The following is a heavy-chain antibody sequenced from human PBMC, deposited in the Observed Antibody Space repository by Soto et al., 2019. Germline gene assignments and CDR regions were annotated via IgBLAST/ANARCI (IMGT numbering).Heavy chain of an antibody. CDR1: GGSISSSSYY. J-gene: IGHJ5*02. V-gene: IGHV4-39*01. Sequence: SETLSLTCTVSGGSISSSSYYWGWIRQPPGKGLEWIGSIYYSGSTYYNPSLKSRVTISVDTSKNQFSLKLSSVTAADTAVYYCARWGGYSGSYNWFDPWGQGTLVTVSS. CDR2: IYYSGST. D-gene: IGHD1-26*01. CDR3: ARWGGYSGSYNWFDP.